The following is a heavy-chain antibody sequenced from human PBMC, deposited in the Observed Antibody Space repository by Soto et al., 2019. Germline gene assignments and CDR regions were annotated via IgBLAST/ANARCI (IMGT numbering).Heavy chain of an antibody. D-gene: IGHD3-10*01. V-gene: IGHV3-7*01. CDR2: IKQSGSDR. J-gene: IGHJ5*02. CDR1: GFTFSSYW. Sequence: EVQLVESGGGLVQPGGSLRLSCAASGFTFSSYWMSWVRQAPGKGLEWVAHIKQSGSDRYYVDSVRGRFIISRDNAKNSLYLQMNSLRVEDTAMYYCASVKSWAVSPWGQGTLVTVSS. CDR3: ASVKSWAVSP.